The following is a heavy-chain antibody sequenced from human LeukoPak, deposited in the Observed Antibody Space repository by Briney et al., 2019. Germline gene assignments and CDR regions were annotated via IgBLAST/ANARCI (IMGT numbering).Heavy chain of an antibody. D-gene: IGHD2-21*02. Sequence: GMSLRLSCEASGFTFNNYGMHWVRQAPGKGLEWVSIISYDGNNKYYADSVKGRFTISRDNSKNMLFLQMNSLRPEDTALYYXXXXXXLRVTLPAWGQGTLVTVSS. CDR2: ISYDGNNK. CDR3: XXXXXLRVTLPA. V-gene: IGHV3-30*03. CDR1: GFTFNNYG. J-gene: IGHJ4*02.